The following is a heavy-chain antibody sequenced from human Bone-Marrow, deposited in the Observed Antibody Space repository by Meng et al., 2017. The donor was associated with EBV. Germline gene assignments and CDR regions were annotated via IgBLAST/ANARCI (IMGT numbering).Heavy chain of an antibody. V-gene: IGHV1-3*01. CDR2: INAGNGNT. Sequence: QVQRVQSGAEVKKPGASVKVACKASGYTFTSYAMHWVRQAPGQRLEWMGWINAGNGNTKYSQKFQGRVTITRDTSASTAYMELSSLRSEDTAVYYCARGRREVTTYYWGQGTLVTVSS. J-gene: IGHJ4*02. CDR1: GYTFTSYA. D-gene: IGHD4-17*01. CDR3: ARGRREVTTYY.